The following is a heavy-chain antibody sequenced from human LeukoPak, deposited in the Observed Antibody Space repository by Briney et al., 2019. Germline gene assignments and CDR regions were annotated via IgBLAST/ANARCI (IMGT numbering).Heavy chain of an antibody. V-gene: IGHV4-4*02. Sequence: SGTLSLTCAVSGGSISSGNWWSWVRPPPGKGLEWIGEIYHSGSTNYNPSLKSRVTMSVDKSKKQFSLKLSSVTAADTAVYYCAKIAAGGSGIYYPDWLPDYWGQGTLVTVSS. J-gene: IGHJ4*02. CDR3: AKIAAGGSGIYYPDWLPDY. D-gene: IGHD1-26*01. CDR1: GGSISSGNW. CDR2: IYHSGST.